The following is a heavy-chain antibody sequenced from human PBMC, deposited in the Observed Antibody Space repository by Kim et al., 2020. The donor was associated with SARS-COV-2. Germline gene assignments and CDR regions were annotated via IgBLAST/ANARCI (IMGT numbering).Heavy chain of an antibody. CDR1: GYTFTSYG. Sequence: ASVKVSCKASGYTFTSYGISWVRQAPGQGLEWMGWISAYNGNTNYAQKLQGRVTMTTDTSTSTAYMELRSLRSDDTAVYYCARTYYYGSGSGYYFDYCGQGTLVTVSS. D-gene: IGHD3-10*01. CDR2: ISAYNGNT. CDR3: ARTYYYGSGSGYYFDY. V-gene: IGHV1-18*04. J-gene: IGHJ4*02.